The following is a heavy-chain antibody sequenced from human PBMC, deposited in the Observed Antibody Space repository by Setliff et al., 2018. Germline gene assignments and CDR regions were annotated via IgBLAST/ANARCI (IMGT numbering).Heavy chain of an antibody. V-gene: IGHV1-69-2*01. Sequence: ASVKVSCKASGYTFTDYYMHWVQQAPGKGLEWMGRVDPEDGETIYAEKFQGRVTITTDESTSTAYMELSSLRSEDTAVYYCARGNYYDSSGYSVDYWGQGTLVTVSS. CDR2: VDPEDGET. CDR1: GYTFTDYY. J-gene: IGHJ4*02. D-gene: IGHD3-22*01. CDR3: ARGNYYDSSGYSVDY.